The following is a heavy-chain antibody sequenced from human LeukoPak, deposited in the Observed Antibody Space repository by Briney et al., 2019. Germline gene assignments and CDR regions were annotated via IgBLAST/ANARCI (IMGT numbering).Heavy chain of an antibody. V-gene: IGHV3-13*01. Sequence: GGSLRLSCVASGFSFSTYDMYWVRKAAGRGLEWVSALGTNGDAYYLGSVRGRFTISRENVKNSLYLQMNSLGVEDTAVYYCAREWRGIASHFHGMDVWGQGTTVTVSS. CDR2: LGTNGDA. D-gene: IGHD6-6*01. CDR1: GFSFSTYD. J-gene: IGHJ6*02. CDR3: AREWRGIASHFHGMDV.